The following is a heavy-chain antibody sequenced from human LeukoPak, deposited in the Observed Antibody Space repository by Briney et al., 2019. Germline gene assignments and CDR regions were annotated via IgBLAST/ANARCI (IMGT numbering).Heavy chain of an antibody. D-gene: IGHD3-3*01. V-gene: IGHV4-59*01. J-gene: IGHJ4*02. CDR2: IYYSGST. CDR1: GGSISSYY. Sequence: PSETLSLTCTVSGGSISSYYWSWIRQPPGKGLEWIGYIYYSGSTNYNPSLKSRVTISVDTSKNQFSLKLSSVTAADTAVYYCARGLSSIFGVASSYFDYWGQGTLVTASS. CDR3: ARGLSSIFGVASSYFDY.